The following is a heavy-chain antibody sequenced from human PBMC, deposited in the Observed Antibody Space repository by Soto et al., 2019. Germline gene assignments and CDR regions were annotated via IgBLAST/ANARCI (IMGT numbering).Heavy chain of an antibody. V-gene: IGHV3-23*01. D-gene: IGHD1-26*01. CDR3: AKVASGSYSFDY. J-gene: IGHJ4*02. CDR1: GFTFGSYA. CDR2: ISGSGGST. Sequence: GGSLRLSCAASGFTFGSYAMSWARQAPGKGLEWVSAISGSGGSTYYADSVKGRFTISRDNSKNTLYLQMNSLRAEDTAVYYCAKVASGSYSFDYWGQGTLVTVSS.